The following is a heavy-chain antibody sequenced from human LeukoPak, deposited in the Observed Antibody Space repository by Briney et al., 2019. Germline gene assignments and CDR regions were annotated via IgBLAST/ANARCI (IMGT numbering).Heavy chain of an antibody. D-gene: IGHD7-27*01. J-gene: IGHJ4*02. CDR1: GFTFRDHY. CDR3: ARDSNWGSDY. CDR2: ISTFGNTI. Sequence: GGSLRLSCAASGFTFRDHYMSWIRQAPGKGLEWVSYISTFGNTINYADSVKGRFTISRDNARNSLSLQMNSLRADDTAVYYCARDSNWGSDYWGQGTLVTVSS. V-gene: IGHV3-11*01.